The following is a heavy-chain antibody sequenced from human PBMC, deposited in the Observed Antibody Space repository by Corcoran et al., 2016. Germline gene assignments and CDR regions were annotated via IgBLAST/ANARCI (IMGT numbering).Heavy chain of an antibody. J-gene: IGHJ1*01. D-gene: IGHD6-13*01. V-gene: IGHV4-34*01. Sequence: QVQLQQWGAGLLKPSETLSLTCAVYGGSFSGYYWSWIRQPPGKGLAWIGEINHSGSTNYNPSLKSRVTISVDTSKNQFSLKLSSVTAADTAVYYCARGGIAAAGAGYFQHWGQGTLVTVSS. CDR2: INHSGST. CDR3: ARGGIAAAGAGYFQH. CDR1: GGSFSGYY.